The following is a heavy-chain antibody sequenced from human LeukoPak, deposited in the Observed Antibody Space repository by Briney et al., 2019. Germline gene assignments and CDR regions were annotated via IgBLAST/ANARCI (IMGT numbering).Heavy chain of an antibody. CDR3: AKWISSSGWSYFDY. CDR2: LSGSGITT. Sequence: GGSLRLSCAASGFTFSNSAMSWVRQAPGKGLEWVSTLSGSGITTYYADSVKGRFTISRDNSKNTLYLQMNSLRAEDTAVYYCAKWISSSGWSYFDYWGRGTLVTVSS. J-gene: IGHJ4*01. CDR1: GFTFSNSA. V-gene: IGHV3-23*01. D-gene: IGHD6-19*01.